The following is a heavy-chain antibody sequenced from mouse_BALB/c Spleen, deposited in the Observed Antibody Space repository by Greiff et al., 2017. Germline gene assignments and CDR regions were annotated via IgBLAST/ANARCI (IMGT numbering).Heavy chain of an antibody. CDR3: ARDYDRYYYYAMDY. Sequence: VQRVESGAELAKPGASVKMSCTASGYTFTSYWMHWVKQRPGQGLEWIGYINPSTGYTEYNQKFKDKATLTADKSSSTAYMQLSSLTSEDSAVYYCARDYDRYYYYAMDYWGQGTSVTVSS. CDR1: GYTFTSYW. J-gene: IGHJ4*01. CDR2: INPSTGYT. V-gene: IGHV1-7*01. D-gene: IGHD2-14*01.